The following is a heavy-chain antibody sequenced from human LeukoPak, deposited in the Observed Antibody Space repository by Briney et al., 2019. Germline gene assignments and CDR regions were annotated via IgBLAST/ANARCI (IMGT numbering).Heavy chain of an antibody. Sequence: GGSLRLSCAASGFTFSNYGMHWVRQAPGKGLEWVAVIWNDGSNKYYADSVKGRFTISRDNSKNTLYLQINSLRAERTAVYYCANCMVRGVIGVFDYWGQGTLVTVSS. D-gene: IGHD3-10*01. J-gene: IGHJ4*02. CDR3: ANCMVRGVIGVFDY. CDR1: GFTFSNYG. CDR2: IWNDGSNK. V-gene: IGHV3-33*06.